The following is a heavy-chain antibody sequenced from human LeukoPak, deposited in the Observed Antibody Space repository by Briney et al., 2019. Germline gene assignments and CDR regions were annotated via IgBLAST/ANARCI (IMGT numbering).Heavy chain of an antibody. CDR3: ARDWSRGGKNWFDP. Sequence: GASVKVSCKASGYTFTGYYMHWVRQAPGQGLEWMGWINPNSGGTNYAQKFQGRVTMTRDTSISTAYMELSRLRSDDTAVYYCARDWSRGGKNWFDPWGQGTLVTVSS. J-gene: IGHJ5*02. V-gene: IGHV1-2*02. CDR2: INPNSGGT. CDR1: GYTFTGYY. D-gene: IGHD6-25*01.